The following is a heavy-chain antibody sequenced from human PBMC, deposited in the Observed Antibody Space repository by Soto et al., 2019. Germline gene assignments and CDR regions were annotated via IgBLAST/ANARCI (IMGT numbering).Heavy chain of an antibody. CDR2: IYYSGST. CDR3: ARESPYNCNYGSFAY. Sequence: ETLPDSYSVSEGSSGSVSYCWIWKQQPPGKGLEWIGYIYYSGSTNYNPSLKSRVTISVDTSKNQFSLKLSSVTAADTAVYYCARESPYNCNYGSFAYWGQGTLVTVSS. J-gene: IGHJ4*02. V-gene: IGHV4-61*01. D-gene: IGHD1-7*01. CDR1: EGSSGSVSYC.